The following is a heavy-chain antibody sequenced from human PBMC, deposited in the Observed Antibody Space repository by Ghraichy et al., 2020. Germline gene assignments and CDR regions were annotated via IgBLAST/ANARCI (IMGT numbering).Heavy chain of an antibody. V-gene: IGHV4-39*01. Sequence: SETLSLTCTVSGGSISSSSYYWGWIRQPPGKGLEWIGSIYYSGSTYYNPSLKSRVTISVDTSKNQFSLKLSSVTAADTAVYYCASQRGYSYGYRRLDAFDIWGQGTMVTVSS. D-gene: IGHD5-18*01. CDR1: GGSISSSSYY. CDR2: IYYSGST. CDR3: ASQRGYSYGYRRLDAFDI. J-gene: IGHJ3*02.